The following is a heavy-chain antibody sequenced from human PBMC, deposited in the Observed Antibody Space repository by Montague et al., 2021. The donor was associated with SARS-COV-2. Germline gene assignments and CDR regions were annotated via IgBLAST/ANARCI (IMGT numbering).Heavy chain of an antibody. CDR1: GFTFSNYW. CDR2: IKPDVSGQ. CDR3: ARSLFSSGSF. D-gene: IGHD3-10*01. J-gene: IGHJ4*02. Sequence: SLRLSCAASGFTFSNYWMNWARQAPGKGLEWVASIKPDVSGQNXXXSVKGRFTISRDNAKKSLYLQMNSLRVDDTAVYYCARSLFSSGSFWGQGTLVTVSS. V-gene: IGHV3-7*01.